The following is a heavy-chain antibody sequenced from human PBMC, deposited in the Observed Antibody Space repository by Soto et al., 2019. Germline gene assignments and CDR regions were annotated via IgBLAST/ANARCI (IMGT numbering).Heavy chain of an antibody. CDR1: GYTFTSYG. V-gene: IGHV1-18*01. J-gene: IGHJ5*02. D-gene: IGHD3-3*01. Sequence: ASVKVSCKASGYTFTSYGISWVRQAPGQGLEWMGWISAYNGNTNYAQKLQGRVTMTTDTSTSTAYMELRSLRSDDTAVYYCARAGDLYDFWSGYYSTNWFDPWGQGTLVTV. CDR2: ISAYNGNT. CDR3: ARAGDLYDFWSGYYSTNWFDP.